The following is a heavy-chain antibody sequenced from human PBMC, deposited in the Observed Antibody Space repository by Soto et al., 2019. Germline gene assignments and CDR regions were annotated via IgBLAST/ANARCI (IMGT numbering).Heavy chain of an antibody. J-gene: IGHJ6*02. CDR3: AKRYGSGSYRDFNSYYGMDI. D-gene: IGHD3-10*01. CDR2: ISPTGVQR. V-gene: IGHV3-23*01. Sequence: GGSLRLSCAASRFTFRNYGISWVRQGPGKGLEWVSGISPTGVQRFYVDSVKGRFFISRDNSQNTLSLEMSNLRADDTAVYYCAKRYGSGSYRDFNSYYGMDIWGQGTSVTFSS. CDR1: RFTFRNYG.